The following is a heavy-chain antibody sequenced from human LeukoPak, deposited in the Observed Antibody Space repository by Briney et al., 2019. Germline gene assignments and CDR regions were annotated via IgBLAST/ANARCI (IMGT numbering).Heavy chain of an antibody. CDR2: TRKKAKGYTT. J-gene: IGHJ4*02. CDR1: GFTLSDYY. CDR3: ARAQSDSSGYYYVGDY. Sequence: PGGSLRLPCAASGFTLSDYYMDWVRQAPGQGLEGVARTRKKAKGYTTEYPASLKGRFTLSRDDSKNSVDLQMNSLITEDTAVYYCARAQSDSSGYYYVGDYWGQGTLVTVSS. D-gene: IGHD3-22*01. V-gene: IGHV3-72*01.